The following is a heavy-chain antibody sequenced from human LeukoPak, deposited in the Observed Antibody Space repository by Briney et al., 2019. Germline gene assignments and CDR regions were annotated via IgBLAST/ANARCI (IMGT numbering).Heavy chain of an antibody. CDR1: GGSITSGDNY. CDR3: ARGRLEDDHGDYLRYAFDI. D-gene: IGHD4-17*01. CDR2: IFHTGTT. J-gene: IGHJ3*02. Sequence: SQTLSLTCTVAGGSITSGDNYWSWSRQPPGKGLEWIGYIFHTGTTFNNPSLKSRVSISVDTSNNQFSLTLTSVTAADTAVYYCARGRLEDDHGDYLRYAFDIWGQGTTVNVSS. V-gene: IGHV4-30-4*01.